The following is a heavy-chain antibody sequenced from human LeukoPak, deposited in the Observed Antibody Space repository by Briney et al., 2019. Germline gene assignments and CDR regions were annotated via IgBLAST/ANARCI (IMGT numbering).Heavy chain of an antibody. V-gene: IGHV1-8*03. CDR3: ARVTRYYYDSSGFGY. D-gene: IGHD3-22*01. CDR2: MNPNSGNT. CDR1: GYTFTSYD. J-gene: IGHJ4*02. Sequence: GASVKVSCTASGYTFTSYDINWVRQATGQGLEWMGWMNPNSGNTGYAQKFQGRVTITRNTSISTAYMELSSLRSEDTAVYYCARVTRYYYDSSGFGYWGQGTLVTVSS.